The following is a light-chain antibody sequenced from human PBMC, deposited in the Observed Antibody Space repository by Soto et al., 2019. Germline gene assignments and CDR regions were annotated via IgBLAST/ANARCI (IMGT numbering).Light chain of an antibody. Sequence: QSVLTQPASVSGSPGQSITISCTGTSTAVGSYNLVSWYQQHPGKAPKLMVYEGIKRPSGVSNRFSGSKSGNTASLTISGLQAEDEANYYCCSYAGSSTVVFGGGTKLTVL. V-gene: IGLV2-23*01. CDR1: STAVGSYNL. CDR2: EGI. CDR3: CSYAGSSTVV. J-gene: IGLJ2*01.